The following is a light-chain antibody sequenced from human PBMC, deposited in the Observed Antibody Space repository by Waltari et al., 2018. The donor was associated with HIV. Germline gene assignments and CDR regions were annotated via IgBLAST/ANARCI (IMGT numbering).Light chain of an antibody. CDR2: YGS. CDR1: QGISNY. J-gene: IGKJ1*01. CDR3: QQFHSYPRT. V-gene: IGKV1-9*01. Sequence: DIRLTQSPSFLSASVGDRLTITCRASQGISNYLAWYQQQPGTAPKLLPFYGSTLHSGVPSRFSGSGSGTKFTLTISSLQPEDFASYYCQQFHSYPRTFGQGTKVEIK.